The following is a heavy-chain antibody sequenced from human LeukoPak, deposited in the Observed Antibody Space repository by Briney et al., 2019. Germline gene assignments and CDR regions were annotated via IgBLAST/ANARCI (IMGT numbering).Heavy chain of an antibody. CDR1: GFTFSSYE. J-gene: IGHJ3*02. D-gene: IGHD2-21*02. CDR3: ARENAVVVVTAADAFDI. CDR2: ISSSGSTI. V-gene: IGHV3-48*03. Sequence: GGSLRLSCAASGFTFSSYEMNWVRQAPGKGLEWVSYISSSGSTIYYADSVKGRFTISRDNAKNSLYLQMNSLRAEDTAVYYCARENAVVVVTAADAFDIWGQRTMVTVSS.